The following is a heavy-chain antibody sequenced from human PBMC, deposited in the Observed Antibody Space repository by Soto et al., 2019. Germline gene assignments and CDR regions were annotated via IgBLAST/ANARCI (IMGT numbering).Heavy chain of an antibody. V-gene: IGHV1-69*01. CDR1: GGTFSSYA. J-gene: IGHJ5*02. Sequence: QVQLVQSGAEVKKPGSSVKVSCKASGGTFSSYAISWVRQAPGQGLGWVGGGVPIFGTANYAQKFPGRVTITADESTRTAYMGLSSLRPEDTAGYYCARDAPYCGGGSCYSGWFDPWGQGTLVTVSS. CDR2: GVPIFGTA. CDR3: ARDAPYCGGGSCYSGWFDP. D-gene: IGHD2-15*01.